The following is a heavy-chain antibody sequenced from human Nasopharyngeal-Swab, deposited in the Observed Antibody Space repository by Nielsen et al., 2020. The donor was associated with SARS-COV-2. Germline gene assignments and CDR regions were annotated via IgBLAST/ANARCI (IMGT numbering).Heavy chain of an antibody. Sequence: GESLKISCKGSGYTFTSYGISWVRQAPGQGLEWMGWISAYNGNTNYAQKLQGRVTMTTDTSTSTAYMELRSLRSDDTAVYYCARVGVWNYETAFDIWGQGTMVTVSS. CDR2: ISAYNGNT. CDR1: GYTFTSYG. J-gene: IGHJ3*02. D-gene: IGHD1-7*01. V-gene: IGHV1-18*01. CDR3: ARVGVWNYETAFDI.